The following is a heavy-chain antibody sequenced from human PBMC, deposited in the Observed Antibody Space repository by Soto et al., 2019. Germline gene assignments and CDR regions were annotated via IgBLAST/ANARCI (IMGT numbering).Heavy chain of an antibody. D-gene: IGHD3-3*01. CDR2: IYWDDDK. V-gene: IGHV2-5*02. CDR3: AHRVLRTVFGLVTTTAIYFDF. CDR1: GFSLTTSGVG. J-gene: IGHJ4*02. Sequence: QITLNESGPTVVRPTETLTLTCRFSGFSLTTSGVGVGWIRQSPGKAPEWLALIYWDDDKRYSASLKSRLTITKDTSKNQVVVTVSDLDPTDTVTYYCAHRVLRTVFGLVTTTAIYFDFWGQGTPVAVSS.